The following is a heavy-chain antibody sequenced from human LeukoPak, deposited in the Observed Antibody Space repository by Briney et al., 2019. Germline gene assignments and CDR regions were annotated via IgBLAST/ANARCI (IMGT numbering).Heavy chain of an antibody. J-gene: IGHJ4*02. CDR3: TKRPFSGYFDY. CDR2: INNSGGST. D-gene: IGHD6-25*01. CDR1: GFTFGNSA. Sequence: GGSLRLSCAASGFTFGNSAMTWGRQAPGKGLEWVSSINNSGGSTHYADSVKGRLTISRDNSKNTLYLQMNSLRAEDTAVYYCTKRPFSGYFDYWGQGTLVTVSS. V-gene: IGHV3-23*01.